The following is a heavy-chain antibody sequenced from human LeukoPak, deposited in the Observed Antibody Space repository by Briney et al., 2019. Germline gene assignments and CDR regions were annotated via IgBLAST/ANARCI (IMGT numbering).Heavy chain of an antibody. CDR2: ISKDGSDK. Sequence: SGMSLRLSCAASGFTFISYGMHWVRQAPGKGLEWVAVISKDGSDKKYADSVKGRFIISRDNSRNTLYLQMNSLRAEDTAVYYCAKEYDGYWGQGTLVTVSS. D-gene: IGHD2-8*01. CDR3: AKEYDGY. J-gene: IGHJ4*02. CDR1: GFTFISYG. V-gene: IGHV3-30*18.